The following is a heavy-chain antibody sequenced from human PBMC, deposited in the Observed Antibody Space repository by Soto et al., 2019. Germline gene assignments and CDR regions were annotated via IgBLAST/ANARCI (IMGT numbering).Heavy chain of an antibody. CDR3: ARNAHFDF. CDR2: IYYTGST. CDR1: GGSISSGAYY. Sequence: SETLSLTCTVSGGSISSGAYYWNWIRQHPGKGLEWIGNIYYTGSTSYNPSLKSRLTMSVDTSKNQFSLRLSSVTAADTAVYYCARNAHFDFWGQGTLVTVS. V-gene: IGHV4-31*03. J-gene: IGHJ4*02.